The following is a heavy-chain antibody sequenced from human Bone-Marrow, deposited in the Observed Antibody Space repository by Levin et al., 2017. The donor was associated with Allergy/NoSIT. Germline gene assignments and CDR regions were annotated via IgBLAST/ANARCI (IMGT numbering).Heavy chain of an antibody. CDR3: AREARLGVALAAFPYPMDV. V-gene: IGHV4-31*03. CDR1: GGSITHSAYF. J-gene: IGHJ6*02. CDR2: IYYNRATT. D-gene: IGHD6-19*01. Sequence: SETLSLTCSVSGGSITHSAYFWSWIRQRPGKGLEWIGYIYYNRATTYYNPSLGSRVSFSVDTSKNQFSLALTSLTAADTAVYYCAREARLGVALAAFPYPMDVWGQGTTVIVSS.